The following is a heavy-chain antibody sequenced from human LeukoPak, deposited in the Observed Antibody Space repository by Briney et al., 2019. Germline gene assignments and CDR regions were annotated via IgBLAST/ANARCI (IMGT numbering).Heavy chain of an antibody. J-gene: IGHJ5*02. CDR1: GFTFSSYG. CDR2: ISGSGGST. CDR3: ARGFSGVAAAGTVFDWFDP. D-gene: IGHD6-13*01. Sequence: PGGSLRLSCAASGFTFSSYGMSWVRQAPGKGLEWVSAISGSGGSTYYADSVKGRFTISRDNSKNTLYLQMNSLRAEDTAVYYCARGFSGVAAAGTVFDWFDPWGQGTLVTVSS. V-gene: IGHV3-23*01.